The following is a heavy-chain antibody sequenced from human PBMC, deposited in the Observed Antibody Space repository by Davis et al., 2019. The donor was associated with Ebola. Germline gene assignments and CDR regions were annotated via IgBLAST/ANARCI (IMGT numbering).Heavy chain of an antibody. V-gene: IGHV1-3*01. D-gene: IGHD2-8*01. Sequence: ASVKVSCKASGYTFTSYAMHWVRQAPGQRLEWMGWINAGNGNTKYSQKFQGRVTITRDTSASTAYMELRSLRSDDTAVYYCARGPIVLMVYATAGGMDVWGQGTTVTVSS. CDR1: GYTFTSYA. J-gene: IGHJ6*02. CDR2: INAGNGNT. CDR3: ARGPIVLMVYATAGGMDV.